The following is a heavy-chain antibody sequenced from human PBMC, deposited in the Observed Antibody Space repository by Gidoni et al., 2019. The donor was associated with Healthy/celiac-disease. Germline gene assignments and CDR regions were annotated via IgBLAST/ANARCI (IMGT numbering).Heavy chain of an antibody. CDR3: ERAAPLNYDFWSGYLSY. Sequence: QVQLVQSGAEVKKPGSSLMVSCKASGATFRSYSISWVRQAPGQGLEWMGRIIPILGIANSEQKFQGRVTITADKSTSTADMELSSLSSEDTAVYYCERAAPLNYDFWSGYLSYWGQGTLVTVSS. CDR2: IIPILGIA. J-gene: IGHJ4*02. CDR1: GATFRSYS. D-gene: IGHD3-3*01. V-gene: IGHV1-69*04.